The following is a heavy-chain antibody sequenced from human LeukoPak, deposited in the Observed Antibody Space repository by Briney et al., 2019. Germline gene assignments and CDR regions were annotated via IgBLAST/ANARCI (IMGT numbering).Heavy chain of an antibody. CDR2: ISYDGSKK. CDR3: ARLQLGGWEPRPHEFDI. Sequence: GGSLGLSCEASGFTFSGYTIHWVRQAPGKGLEWLAVISYDGSKKFYADSVKGRFTISRDNSKNTLFLQMNSLRAEDTAVYYCARLQLGGWEPRPHEFDIWGQGTMVTVSS. D-gene: IGHD1-1*01. CDR1: GFTFSGYT. J-gene: IGHJ3*02. V-gene: IGHV3-30-3*01.